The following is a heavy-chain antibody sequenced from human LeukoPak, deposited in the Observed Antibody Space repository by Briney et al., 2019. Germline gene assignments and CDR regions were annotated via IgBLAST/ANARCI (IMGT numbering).Heavy chain of an antibody. D-gene: IGHD3-10*01. V-gene: IGHV3-21*01. CDR3: ARDHGSGLPSGRYYYYMDV. CDR2: ISSSSSYI. Sequence: PGGSLRLSCAASGFTFSSYSMNWVRQAPGKGLEWVSSISSSSSYIYYADSVKGRFTISRDNAKNSLYLQMNSLRAEDTAVYYCARDHGSGLPSGRYYYYMDVWGQGTMVTVSS. CDR1: GFTFSSYS. J-gene: IGHJ6*03.